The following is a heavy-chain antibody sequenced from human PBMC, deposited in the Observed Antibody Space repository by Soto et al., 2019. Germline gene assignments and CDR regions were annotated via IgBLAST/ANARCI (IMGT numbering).Heavy chain of an antibody. CDR2: IYYSGST. Sequence: SETLSLTCTVSGGSISSSSYYWGWIRQPPGKGLEWIGSIYYSGSTYYNPSLKSRVTISVDTSKNQFSLKLSSVTAADTAVYYCARDDSSGYYYGPFDYWGQGTLVTVS. J-gene: IGHJ4*02. D-gene: IGHD3-22*01. CDR1: GGSISSSSYY. CDR3: ARDDSSGYYYGPFDY. V-gene: IGHV4-39*01.